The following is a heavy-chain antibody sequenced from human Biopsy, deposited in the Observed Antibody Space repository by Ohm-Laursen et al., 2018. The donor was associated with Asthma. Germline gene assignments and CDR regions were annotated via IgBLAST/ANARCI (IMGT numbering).Heavy chain of an antibody. CDR2: ISVYNGNT. D-gene: IGHD3-10*01. Sequence: SVKVSCKTSGYTLNSAGITWVRQAPGQGLEWMGWISVYNGNTKVAQKLQDRVTMITDTSTSTAYMELRSLRSDDTAVYFCARAVDYSHYYGVDVWGQGTTVTVS. J-gene: IGHJ6*02. CDR3: ARAVDYSHYYGVDV. V-gene: IGHV1-18*01. CDR1: GYTLNSAG.